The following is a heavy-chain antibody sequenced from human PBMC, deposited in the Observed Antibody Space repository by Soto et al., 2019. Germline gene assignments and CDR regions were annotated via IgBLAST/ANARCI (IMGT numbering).Heavy chain of an antibody. Sequence: QVQLQESGPGLLKPSGTLSLTCAVSGDSISSGYWWSWVRQPPGKGLEWIGEIHHSGSTNYNPSLKRRATMSIDKFKNHFFLKVNSVTAADTAMDYCAMKAGEFPLSFDSWGQGTLVTVSS. CDR3: AMKAGEFPLSFDS. D-gene: IGHD3-10*01. V-gene: IGHV4-4*02. CDR1: GDSISSGYW. J-gene: IGHJ4*02. CDR2: IHHSGST.